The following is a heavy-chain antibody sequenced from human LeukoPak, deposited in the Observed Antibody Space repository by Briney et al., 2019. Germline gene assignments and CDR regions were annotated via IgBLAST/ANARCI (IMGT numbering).Heavy chain of an antibody. CDR2: IRYDGNIK. CDR3: AKVVIISCDFFDY. CDR1: GVTFSSYG. J-gene: IGHJ4*02. V-gene: IGHV3-30*02. Sequence: GGSLRLSCAASGVTFSSYGMHWVRQAPGKGLEWVAFIRYDGNIKHYADSVNGGFTISRDSSKKRLHRQMNSLRPADTAVYYCAKVVIISCDFFDYCGQGALVTVSS. D-gene: IGHD3-22*01.